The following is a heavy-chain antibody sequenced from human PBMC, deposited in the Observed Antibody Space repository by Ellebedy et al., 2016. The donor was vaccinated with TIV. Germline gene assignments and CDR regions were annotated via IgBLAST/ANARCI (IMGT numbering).Heavy chain of an antibody. CDR2: ISHDGKDT. CDR3: ATDYIGNSGAYDT. Sequence: GESLKISCAVSGFTFSRYGFHWVRQAPGEGLAWVAAISHDGKDTFYAASVKGRFTISRDNSMKTVNVEMNSLRPEDMAVYFCATDYIGNSGAYDTWGQGTLVIVSS. D-gene: IGHD4-23*01. CDR1: GFTFSRYG. J-gene: IGHJ3*01. V-gene: IGHV3-30*03.